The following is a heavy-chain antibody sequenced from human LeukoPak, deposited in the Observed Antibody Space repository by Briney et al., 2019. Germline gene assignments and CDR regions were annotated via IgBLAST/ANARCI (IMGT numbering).Heavy chain of an antibody. J-gene: IGHJ4*02. CDR2: ISWNSGSI. V-gene: IGHV3-9*01. Sequence: PGGSLRLSCAASGFTFDDYAMHWVRQAPGKGLEWVSGISWNSGSIGYADSVKGRFTISRDNAKNSLYLRMNSLRAEDTALYYCAKDMSRGDDSSGQDYWGQGTLVTVSS. CDR3: AKDMSRGDDSSGQDY. D-gene: IGHD3-22*01. CDR1: GFTFDDYA.